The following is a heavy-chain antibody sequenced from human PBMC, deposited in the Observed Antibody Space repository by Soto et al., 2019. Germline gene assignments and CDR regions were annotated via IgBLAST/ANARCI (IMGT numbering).Heavy chain of an antibody. CDR3: AARYSSSWYVTLGFAY. CDR1: GGSFSGYY. CDR2: INHSGST. Sequence: SETLSLTCAVYGGSFSGYYWSWIRQPPGKGLEWIGEINHSGSTNYNPSLKSRVTISVDTSKNQFSLKLSSVTAADTAVYYCAARYSSSWYVTLGFAYWGQGTLVTVSS. D-gene: IGHD6-13*01. J-gene: IGHJ4*02. V-gene: IGHV4-34*01.